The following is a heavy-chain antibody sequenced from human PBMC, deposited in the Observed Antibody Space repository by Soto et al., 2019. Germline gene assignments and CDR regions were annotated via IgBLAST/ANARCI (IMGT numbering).Heavy chain of an antibody. V-gene: IGHV5-10-1*01. CDR3: AEHWGAHYLRNGYPYGLDY. CDR2: IDLTDSYT. Sequence: GESLKISCKGSGYSFPNNWITWARQMPGKGLEWMGRIDLTDSYTSYSPSFQGHISFSADRSINTSYLHWISLRASDTAMYYCAEHWGAHYLRNGYPYGLDYWGQGTMVTVSS. D-gene: IGHD3-3*01. CDR1: GYSFPNNW. J-gene: IGHJ4*02.